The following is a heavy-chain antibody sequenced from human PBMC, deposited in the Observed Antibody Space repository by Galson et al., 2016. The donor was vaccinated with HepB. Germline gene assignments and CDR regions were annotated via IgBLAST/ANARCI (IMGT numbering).Heavy chain of an antibody. J-gene: IGHJ4*02. D-gene: IGHD5-24*01. CDR2: ISYDGSNK. CDR1: GFTFSSYA. Sequence: SLRLSCAASGFTFSSYAMHWVRQAPGKGLEWVAVISYDGSNKYYADSVKGRFTISRDNSKNTLYLQMNSRRAEDTAVYYCARAQRWLQYNFDYWGQGTLVTVSS. CDR3: ARAQRWLQYNFDY. V-gene: IGHV3-30*04.